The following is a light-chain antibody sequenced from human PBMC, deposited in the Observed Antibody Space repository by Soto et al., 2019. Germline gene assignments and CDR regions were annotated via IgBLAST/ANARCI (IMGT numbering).Light chain of an antibody. V-gene: IGKV1-27*01. CDR1: QGISNY. Sequence: DIQMTQSPSSLSASVGDRVTITCRASQGISNYLAGYQQKPGKVPKLLIYVASTLQSGVPSRFSGSGSGTDFTLTISSLQPEDVATYYCQKYNSAPPSTFGQGTKVDIK. J-gene: IGKJ1*01. CDR3: QKYNSAPPST. CDR2: VAS.